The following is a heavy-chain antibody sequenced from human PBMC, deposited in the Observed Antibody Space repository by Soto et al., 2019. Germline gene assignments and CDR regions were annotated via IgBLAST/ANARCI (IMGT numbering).Heavy chain of an antibody. Sequence: SETLSLTCTVSGGSISSRRNYWGWIRQPPGKGLEWIGTIFYSGSTYYNPSLKSRVTISVDTSKNQFSLKLSSVTAAETAVYYCASSEFHWGQGTLVTVS. V-gene: IGHV4-39*01. J-gene: IGHJ4*02. CDR2: IFYSGST. D-gene: IGHD2-21*01. CDR1: GGSISSRRNY. CDR3: ASSEFH.